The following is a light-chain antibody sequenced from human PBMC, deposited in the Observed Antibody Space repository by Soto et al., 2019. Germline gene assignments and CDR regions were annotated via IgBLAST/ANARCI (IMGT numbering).Light chain of an antibody. CDR2: STT. Sequence: QAVVTQEPSLTVSPGGTVTLTCASSTGAVTSGYYTNWFQQKPGQVPRALIYSTTNRDSWTPARFSGSLIGGKAALTLSGVEHEDEDEYYCLVGSGGVWVFGGGTKVTVL. CDR1: TGAVTSGYY. V-gene: IGLV7-43*01. CDR3: LVGSGGVWV. J-gene: IGLJ3*02.